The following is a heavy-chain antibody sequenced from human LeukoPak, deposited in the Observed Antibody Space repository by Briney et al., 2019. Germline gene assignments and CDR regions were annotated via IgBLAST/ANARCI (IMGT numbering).Heavy chain of an antibody. CDR2: IYYTGST. Sequence: SQTLSLTCTVSGGSISSGGYYWSWFRQHPGKGLEWIGDIYYTGSTYYNPSLKSGVTISVDTSKNQFSLKLSSVTAADTAVYYCARNSGYPYYFDYWGQGTLVPVSS. CDR1: GGSISSGGYY. CDR3: ARNSGYPYYFDY. D-gene: IGHD3-22*01. V-gene: IGHV4-31*03. J-gene: IGHJ4*02.